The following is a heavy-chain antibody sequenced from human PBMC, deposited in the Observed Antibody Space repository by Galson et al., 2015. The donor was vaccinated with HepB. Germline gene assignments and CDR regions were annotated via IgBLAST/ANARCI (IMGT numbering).Heavy chain of an antibody. CDR1: GFTFSSYA. Sequence: SLRLSCAASGFTFSSYAMTWVRQAPGKGLDWVSTIGGGGGGTYYADSVKGRFTISRDNSKNTLYLQMNSLRAEDTAVYYCAKRYSSGWSNFDYWGQGTLVTVSS. V-gene: IGHV3-23*01. CDR2: IGGGGGGT. J-gene: IGHJ4*02. D-gene: IGHD6-19*01. CDR3: AKRYSSGWSNFDY.